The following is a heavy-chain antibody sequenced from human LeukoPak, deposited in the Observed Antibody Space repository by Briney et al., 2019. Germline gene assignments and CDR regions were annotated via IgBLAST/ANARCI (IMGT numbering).Heavy chain of an antibody. CDR1: SYTFTGYY. D-gene: IGHD4-17*01. J-gene: IGHJ5*02. CDR3: ARDYGGNSGWFDP. V-gene: IGHV1-8*02. CDR2: MNPNSGDT. Sequence: ASVKVSCKASSYTFTGYYVHWVRQATGQGLEWLGWMNPNSGDTGYAHKFQGRVTMTRSTSISTAYMELSSLTSEDTAVYYCARDYGGNSGWFDPWGQGSLVTVSS.